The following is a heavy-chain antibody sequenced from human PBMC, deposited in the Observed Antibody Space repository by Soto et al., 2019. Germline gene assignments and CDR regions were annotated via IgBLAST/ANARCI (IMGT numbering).Heavy chain of an antibody. J-gene: IGHJ1*01. Sequence: GGSLRLSCAASGFTFSNAWMSWVRQAPGKGLEWVGRIKSKTDGGTTDYAAPVKGRFTISRDDSKNTLYLQMNSLKTEDTAMYYCTTVDYDFWSGYSEYFQHWGQGTLVTVSS. CDR2: IKSKTDGGTT. D-gene: IGHD3-3*01. CDR3: TTVDYDFWSGYSEYFQH. CDR1: GFTFSNAW. V-gene: IGHV3-15*01.